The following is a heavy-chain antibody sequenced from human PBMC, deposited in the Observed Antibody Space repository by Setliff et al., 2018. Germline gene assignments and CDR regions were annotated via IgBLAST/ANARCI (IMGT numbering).Heavy chain of an antibody. CDR3: VRGGLGAFRQSNLFDF. V-gene: IGHV3-11*04. J-gene: IGHJ4*02. CDR2: ISGAGTTV. Sequence: GGSLRLSCAASGFRFSDLYMSWVRQVPGKGLEWLSKISGAGTTVYYAYSVRGRFTISRDNAKNLLYLQMNSLRAEDTAVYYCVRGGLGAFRQSNLFDFWGQGTLVTVSS. CDR1: GFRFSDLY. D-gene: IGHD3-16*01.